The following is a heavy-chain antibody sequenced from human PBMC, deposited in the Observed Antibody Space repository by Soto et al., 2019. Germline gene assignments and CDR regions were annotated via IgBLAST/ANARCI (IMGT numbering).Heavy chain of an antibody. CDR2: IYNSETT. CDR1: GGSISSGDYY. CDR3: ARASGYSSLFDF. Sequence: SETLSLTXTVSGGSISSGDYYWNWIRQPPGKGLEWIGYIYNSETTYYNPSLKSRLTISLDTSKNHFSLKLSSVTAADTAVYYCARASGYSSLFDFWGQGTLVTVSS. J-gene: IGHJ4*02. D-gene: IGHD5-18*01. V-gene: IGHV4-30-4*01.